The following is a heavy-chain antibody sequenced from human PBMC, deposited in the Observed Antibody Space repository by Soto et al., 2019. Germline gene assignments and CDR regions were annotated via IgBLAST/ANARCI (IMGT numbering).Heavy chain of an antibody. CDR2: VSSYNGNT. CDR1: GYTFTDHG. J-gene: IGHJ4*02. CDR3: AREVEGSYSPADF. D-gene: IGHD3-10*01. V-gene: IGHV1-18*01. Sequence: QVQLVQSGPEVKKPGASVTVSSKTSGYTFTDHGIDWVRQAPGQGLEWVGWVSSYNGNTNYAYNLKDRVIMTTDASTSTAYMELRGLRSDDTAVYYCAREVEGSYSPADFWGQGTPVTVSS.